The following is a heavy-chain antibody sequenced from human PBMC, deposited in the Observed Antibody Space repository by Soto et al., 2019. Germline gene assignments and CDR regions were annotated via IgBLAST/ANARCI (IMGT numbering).Heavy chain of an antibody. J-gene: IGHJ4*02. CDR3: AKRRRFLTPSLGYFDY. V-gene: IGHV1-2*02. Sequence: ASVKVSCKASGFTFTGHYIHWVRQAPGQGLEWMGWINPNSGGTSYAQKFQGRLTMTTDTSITTAYMELSRLSSDDTAVYYCAKRRRFLTPSLGYFDYWGQGTLVTVSS. CDR1: GFTFTGHY. CDR2: INPNSGGT. D-gene: IGHD3-16*01.